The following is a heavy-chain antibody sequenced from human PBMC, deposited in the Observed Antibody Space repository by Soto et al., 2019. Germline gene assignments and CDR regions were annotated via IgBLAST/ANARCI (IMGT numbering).Heavy chain of an antibody. CDR1: GYTFNNYW. J-gene: IGHJ4*02. CDR2: VFPGDSET. CDR3: ARRKLYCGGGSCYGTIGLDY. V-gene: IGHV5-51*01. Sequence: PGESLKISCQVSGYTFNNYWVAWVRQRPGKGLEWMGIVFPGDSETRYSPSFQGQVTLSADQSTSTAFLQWNSLRASDTAVYYCARRKLYCGGGSCYGTIGLDYWGRGTKVTVSS. D-gene: IGHD2-15*01.